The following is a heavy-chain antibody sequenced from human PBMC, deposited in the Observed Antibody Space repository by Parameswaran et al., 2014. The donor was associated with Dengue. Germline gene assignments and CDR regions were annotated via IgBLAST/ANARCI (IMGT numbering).Heavy chain of an antibody. J-gene: IGHJ4*02. CDR3: ARHGAGVAGFN. CDR2: IYPGDSDT. D-gene: IGHD6-19*01. V-gene: IGHV5-51*01. Sequence: VRRCPGKGLEWVGLIYPGDSDTRYSPSFQGQVTISADKSITTAYLQWSSLKASDTAMYYCARHGAGVAGFNWGQGTLVTVSS.